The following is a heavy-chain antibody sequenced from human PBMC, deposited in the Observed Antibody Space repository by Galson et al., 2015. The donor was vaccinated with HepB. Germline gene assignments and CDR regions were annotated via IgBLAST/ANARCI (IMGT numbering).Heavy chain of an antibody. CDR1: GFTFSSYS. V-gene: IGHV3-48*01. CDR3: ARDRPYYGDYPGFDP. D-gene: IGHD4-17*01. Sequence: SLRLSCAASGFTFSSYSMNWVRQAPGKGLEWVSYISSSSSTIYYADSVKGRFTISRDNAKNSLYLQMNSLRAEDTAVYYCARDRPYYGDYPGFDPWGQGTLVTVSS. CDR2: ISSSSSTI. J-gene: IGHJ5*02.